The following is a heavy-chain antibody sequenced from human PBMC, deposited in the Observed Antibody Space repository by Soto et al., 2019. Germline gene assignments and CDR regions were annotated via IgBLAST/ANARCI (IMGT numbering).Heavy chain of an antibody. CDR2: IDHSGST. Sequence: SETLSLTCAVYGGSFSGYYWSWIRQPPGKGLEWIGEIDHSGSTNYNPSLKSRVTISVDTSKNQFSLKLSSVTAADTAVYYCARGHRAAGGAFDIWGQGTMVTVSS. D-gene: IGHD2-15*01. CDR3: ARGHRAAGGAFDI. J-gene: IGHJ3*02. CDR1: GGSFSGYY. V-gene: IGHV4-34*01.